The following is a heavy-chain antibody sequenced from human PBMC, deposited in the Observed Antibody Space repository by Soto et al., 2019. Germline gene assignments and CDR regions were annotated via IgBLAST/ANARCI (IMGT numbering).Heavy chain of an antibody. CDR1: GYTFTTYG. J-gene: IGHJ3*02. Sequence: QVQLVQSETEVKKPGASVKVSCKASGYTFTTYGISWVRQAPGQGLEWMGWVSGYSGDTNYAQKLPGRVTMTTDTSTTTAYMELRSLRADDTAVYYCARDFYSRGRNWHDVFDIWGQGTTVIVSS. CDR2: VSGYSGDT. V-gene: IGHV1-18*01. D-gene: IGHD3-22*01. CDR3: ARDFYSRGRNWHDVFDI.